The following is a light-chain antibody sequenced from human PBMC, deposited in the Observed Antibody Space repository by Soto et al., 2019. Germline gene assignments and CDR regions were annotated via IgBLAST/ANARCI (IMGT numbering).Light chain of an antibody. CDR2: DVS. Sequence: AAPTHPAPVPGSPGRAISISCTGTTSYVGGYNYVSWYQQPPGKAPKLMVYDVSNRPSGVSNRFSGSKSGNTASLTISGLQAEDEADYYCSSYTSSSTYVFGTGTKVTVL. CDR1: TSYVGGYNY. V-gene: IGLV2-14*01. J-gene: IGLJ1*01. CDR3: SSYTSSSTYV.